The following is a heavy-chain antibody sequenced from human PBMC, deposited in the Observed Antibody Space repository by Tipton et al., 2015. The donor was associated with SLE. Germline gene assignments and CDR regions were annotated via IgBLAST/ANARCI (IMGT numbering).Heavy chain of an antibody. CDR3: AKRGYCSSLSCYPFDY. V-gene: IGHV3-23*03. Sequence: SLRLSCAASGFIFSSYAMSWVRQAPGKGLEWVSVIYSGGNSADYADSVKGRFAISRDNSKNTLYLQMNSLRAEDTAVYYCAKRGYCSSLSCYPFDYWGQGALVTVPS. J-gene: IGHJ4*02. D-gene: IGHD2-2*01. CDR2: IYSGGNSA. CDR1: GFIFSSYA.